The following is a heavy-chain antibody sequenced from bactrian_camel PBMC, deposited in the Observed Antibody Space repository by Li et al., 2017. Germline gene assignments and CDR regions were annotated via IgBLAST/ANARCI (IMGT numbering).Heavy chain of an antibody. CDR3: TSWIGDGYSYYFPF. Sequence: DVQLVESGGGLVQPGGSLTLSCAASGFTFSNYAINWVRQAPGKGLEWVSSSGGSSTFYADSVKGRFTGSRDNAKNTVYLQMNSLKTEDTAMYFCTSWIGDGYSYYFPFWGQGTQVTVS. CDR2: SGGSST. CDR1: GFTFSNYA. D-gene: IGHD1*01. J-gene: IGHJ6*01. V-gene: IGHV3S40*01.